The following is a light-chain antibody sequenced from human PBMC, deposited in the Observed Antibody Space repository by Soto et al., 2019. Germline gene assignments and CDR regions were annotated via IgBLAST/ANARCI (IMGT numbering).Light chain of an antibody. J-gene: IGLJ2*01. Sequence: QSVLTQPPSVTGAPGQRVTISCTGSNSSIGAGYDVNWYQQFPGTAPKLLIYGNTARPSGVPDRFSGSKSGSSASLAITGLQPEDEDDYYCQSYDSHVRGLLFGVGTKLTVL. CDR1: NSSIGAGYD. V-gene: IGLV1-40*01. CDR3: QSYDSHVRGLL. CDR2: GNT.